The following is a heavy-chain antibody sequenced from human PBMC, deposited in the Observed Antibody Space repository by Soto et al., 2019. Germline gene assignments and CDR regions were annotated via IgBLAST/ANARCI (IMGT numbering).Heavy chain of an antibody. CDR1: GFTFSSYG. CDR3: AREPHYMVRGVIITYGGNDY. D-gene: IGHD3-10*01. V-gene: IGHV3-33*01. J-gene: IGHJ4*02. Sequence: QVQLVESGGGGVQPGRSLRLSCAGSGFTFSSYGMHWGRQGPGKGLGWVGGLWYDGSNKYYADSVKGRFTISRDNSKNTLYLQMNSLRAEDTAVYYCAREPHYMVRGVIITYGGNDYWGQGTLVTVSS. CDR2: LWYDGSNK.